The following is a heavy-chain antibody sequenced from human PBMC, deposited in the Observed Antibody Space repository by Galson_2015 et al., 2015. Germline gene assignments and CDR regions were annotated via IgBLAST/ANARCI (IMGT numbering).Heavy chain of an antibody. D-gene: IGHD3-9*01. CDR2: FYRDGIT. Sequence: SLRLSCAASGFTVSAYYMSWVRQAPGKGLEWVSVFYRDGITYYADPVKGRFTISRDNSKNTLYLQMNSLRGEDTAVYYCATVTKPLRYFDSWGQGTLVTVSS. V-gene: IGHV3-53*01. J-gene: IGHJ4*02. CDR3: ATVTKPLRYFDS. CDR1: GFTVSAYY.